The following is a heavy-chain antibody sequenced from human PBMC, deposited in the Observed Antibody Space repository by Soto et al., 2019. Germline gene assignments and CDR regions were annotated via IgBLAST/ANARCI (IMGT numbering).Heavy chain of an antibody. CDR1: GYRFTSYW. CDR2: IYLGDSNT. V-gene: IGHV5-51*01. CDR3: ARQEYCSSTSCYTVDS. Sequence: GESLKISCKGSGYRFTSYWIGWVRQMPGKGLEWMGIIYLGDSNTRYSPSFQGQVTISADKSISTAYLQWSSLKASDTAIYYCARQEYCSSTSCYTVDSWGQGTLVTVSS. J-gene: IGHJ4*02. D-gene: IGHD2-2*02.